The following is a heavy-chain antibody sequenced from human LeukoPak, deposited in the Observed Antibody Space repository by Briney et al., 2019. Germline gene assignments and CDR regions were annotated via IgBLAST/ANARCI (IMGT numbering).Heavy chain of an antibody. D-gene: IGHD1-26*01. V-gene: IGHV3-23*01. CDR3: AKGGKWDVTPFDY. CDR1: GFTFTSYS. J-gene: IGHJ4*02. Sequence: PRGSLILSCAASGFTFTSYSMNWVRQAPGKGLEWVSTISGGGGSTYYADSVKGRFTISRDNSKNALYLQVNSLRAEDTAVYYCAKGGKWDVTPFDYWGQGTLVTVSS. CDR2: ISGGGGST.